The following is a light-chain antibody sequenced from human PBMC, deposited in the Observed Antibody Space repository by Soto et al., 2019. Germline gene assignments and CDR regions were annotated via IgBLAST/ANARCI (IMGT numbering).Light chain of an antibody. CDR3: QQYNAN. CDR2: DAS. V-gene: IGKV1-5*01. Sequence: DIQMTQSPSTLSASVGDRVTITCRASQSIRSWLAWYQQKPGKAPNLLIYDASNLASGVPSRFSGSGSGTEFTLTISSLQPDGFATYYCQQYNANFGGGTKVEIK. CDR1: QSIRSW. J-gene: IGKJ4*01.